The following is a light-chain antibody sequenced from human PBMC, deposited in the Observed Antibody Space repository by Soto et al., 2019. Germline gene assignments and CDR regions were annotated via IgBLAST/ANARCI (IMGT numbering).Light chain of an antibody. V-gene: IGLV2-14*01. CDR3: TSFTTTNIWV. CDR2: EVS. CDR1: LSDIGVYNY. Sequence: QSALTQPASVSGSPGQSITISCTGTLSDIGVYNYVSWYQQHPGKAPKLVICEVSNRPSGVSSRLSGSKSGNTASLTISGLRAEDEADYYCTSFTTTNIWVFGGGTQLTVL. J-gene: IGLJ3*02.